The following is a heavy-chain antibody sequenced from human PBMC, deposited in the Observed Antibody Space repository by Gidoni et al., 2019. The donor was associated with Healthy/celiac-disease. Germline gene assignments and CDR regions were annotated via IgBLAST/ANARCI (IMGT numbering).Heavy chain of an antibody. CDR3: ARALPYYYGSGVDY. Sequence: QVQLQESGPGLVKPSQTLSLTCTVSGGSISSGGYYWSWIRQHPGKGLEWIGYIYYSGSTYYNPSLKSRVTISVDTYKNQFSLKLSSVTAADTAVYYCARALPYYYGSGVDYWGQGTLVTVSS. CDR1: GGSISSGGYY. D-gene: IGHD3-10*01. V-gene: IGHV4-31*03. J-gene: IGHJ4*02. CDR2: IYYSGST.